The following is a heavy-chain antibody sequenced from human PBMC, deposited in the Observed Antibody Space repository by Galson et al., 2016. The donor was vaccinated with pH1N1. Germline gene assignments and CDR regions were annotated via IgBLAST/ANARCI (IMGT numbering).Heavy chain of an antibody. D-gene: IGHD2-8*01. CDR1: GGSISSGGYY. CDR3: ARSLGVGYCTIGVCPGIYMDV. V-gene: IGHV4-31*03. J-gene: IGHJ6*03. Sequence: TLSLTCTVSGGSISSGGYYWSWIRQHPGKGLEWIGHIYYSGSTYYNPSLKSRVSISVDTSKNQFSLKLSPVTAADTAVYYCARSLGVGYCTIGVCPGIYMDVWGKGTTVTVSS. CDR2: IYYSGST.